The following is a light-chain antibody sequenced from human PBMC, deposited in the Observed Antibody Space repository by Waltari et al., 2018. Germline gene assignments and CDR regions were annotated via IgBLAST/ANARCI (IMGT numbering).Light chain of an antibody. CDR1: QSVGRT. V-gene: IGKV3-20*01. J-gene: IGKJ1*01. CDR3: QKYGTLPAT. CDR2: DAS. Sequence: EIVLTQSPGPLSFSPGERATLSCRASQSVGRTLAWYQQKPGQAPRLLIYDASSRATGIPDRFSGSGSETDFSLTISRLEPEDFAVYYCQKYGTLPATFGQGTKVEIK.